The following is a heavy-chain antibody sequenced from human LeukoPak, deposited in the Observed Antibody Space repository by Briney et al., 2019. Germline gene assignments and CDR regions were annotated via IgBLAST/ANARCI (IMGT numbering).Heavy chain of an antibody. CDR2: MYYGGST. D-gene: IGHD2-15*01. J-gene: IGHJ4*02. CDR1: GGSISGSSYS. CDR3: ARDRGLFDY. V-gene: IGHV4-39*01. Sequence: SETLSLICTVSGGSISGSSYSWGWIRQPPGKGLEWIGRMYYGGSTYYNPSLKSRVTVSVDTSKNQFSLKLSSVTAADTAVYYCARDRGLFDYWGQGTLVTVSS.